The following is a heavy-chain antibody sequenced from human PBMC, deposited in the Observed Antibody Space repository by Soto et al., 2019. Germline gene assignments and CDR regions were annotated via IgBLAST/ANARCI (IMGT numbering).Heavy chain of an antibody. D-gene: IGHD3-22*01. CDR3: ARVRYYYDSSGPSGYYGMDV. V-gene: IGHV1-69*13. CDR2: IIPIFGTA. Sequence: SVKVSCKASGGTFSSYAISWVRQAPGQGLEWMGGIIPIFGTANYAQKFQGRVTITADESTSTAYMELSSLRSEDTAVYYCARVRYYYDSSGPSGYYGMDVWGQGTTVTVSS. CDR1: GGTFSSYA. J-gene: IGHJ6*02.